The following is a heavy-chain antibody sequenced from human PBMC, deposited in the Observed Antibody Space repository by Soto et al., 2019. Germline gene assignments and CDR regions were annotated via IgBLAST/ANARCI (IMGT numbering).Heavy chain of an antibody. Sequence: PSQTLSRTFTVAGGYNSSSSYSCGWIRQPPGKGLEWIGSIYYSGSTYYSPSLKRRVTISVDTSKNQFSLKLSSVTAADTAVYYCASTSIAAANYYYYGMDVWGKGTTVTVSS. CDR2: IYYSGST. V-gene: IGHV4-39*01. J-gene: IGHJ6*04. CDR3: ASTSIAAANYYYYGMDV. CDR1: GGYNSSSSYS. D-gene: IGHD6-13*01.